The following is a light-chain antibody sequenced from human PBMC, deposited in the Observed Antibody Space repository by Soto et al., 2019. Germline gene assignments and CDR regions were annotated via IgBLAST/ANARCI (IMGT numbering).Light chain of an antibody. CDR1: QDIRTW. Sequence: DIQMTQSPSSVSASVGDRVTITCRASQDIRTWLAWYQQRPGRAPKLLIYAASSLHVGVPSRFSGSGSGTEFTLTIRIRQPEDFATYYCQRANSLPLTFGGGTKVEIK. CDR3: QRANSLPLT. CDR2: AAS. J-gene: IGKJ4*01. V-gene: IGKV1D-12*01.